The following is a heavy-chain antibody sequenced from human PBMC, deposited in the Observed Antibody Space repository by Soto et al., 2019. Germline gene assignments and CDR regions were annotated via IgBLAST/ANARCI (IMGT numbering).Heavy chain of an antibody. D-gene: IGHD6-19*01. CDR3: GKAGGIAVPGSHLDY. V-gene: IGHV3-23*01. CDR1: GFTFSSYA. Sequence: GGSLRLSCAASGFTFSSYAMSWVRQAPGKGLEWVSAISGSGGSTYYADSVKGRFTISRDNSKNTLYLQMSSLRAEDTAVYYCGKAGGIAVPGSHLDYWGQGTLVTVSS. CDR2: ISGSGGST. J-gene: IGHJ4*02.